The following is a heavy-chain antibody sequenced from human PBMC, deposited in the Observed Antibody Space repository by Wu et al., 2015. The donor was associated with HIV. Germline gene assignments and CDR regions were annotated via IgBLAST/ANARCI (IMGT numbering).Heavy chain of an antibody. CDR1: GYTFTSYG. Sequence: QVQLVQSGAEVKKPGASVKVSCKTSGYTFTSYGISWVRQAPGQGLEWVGIINPTDGSTTYAQSLQGRVTITRDTSTSTVYMDLSSLRSEDTAIYYCARDRGVVYSSGWYPYYFDHWGQGSLVAVSS. D-gene: IGHD6-19*01. CDR2: INPTDGST. J-gene: IGHJ4*02. CDR3: ARDRGVVYSSGWYPYYFDH. V-gene: IGHV1-46*01.